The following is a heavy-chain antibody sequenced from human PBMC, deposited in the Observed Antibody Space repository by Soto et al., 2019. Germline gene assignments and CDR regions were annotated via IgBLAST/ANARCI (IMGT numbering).Heavy chain of an antibody. CDR1: GYTFTGNY. J-gene: IGHJ5*02. V-gene: IGHV1-2*04. CDR2: IHPHSGAT. CDR3: LREGVGPTYGWFDP. Sequence: QVQLVQSGAEVKKPGASVKVSCEATGYTFTGNYLHWVRQAPGQGLEWMGWIHPHSGATKYAQKFQGWVTMTRDTSISTAYLDLSSLKSNYTAVYYCLREGVGPTYGWFDPWGQGTLVTVSS. D-gene: IGHD2-8*01.